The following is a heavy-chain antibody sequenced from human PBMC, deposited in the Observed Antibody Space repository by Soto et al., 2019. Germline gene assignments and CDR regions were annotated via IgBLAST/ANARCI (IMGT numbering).Heavy chain of an antibody. Sequence: ASVKVSCKASGYTFTSYGISWVRQAPGQGLEWMGWISAHNGNTNYAQKLQGRVTMTTDTSTSTAYMGLRSLRSDDTAVYYCARVDYGDYGAYYYYGMDVWGQGTTVTVSS. CDR3: ARVDYGDYGAYYYYGMDV. V-gene: IGHV1-18*04. J-gene: IGHJ6*02. CDR2: ISAHNGNT. D-gene: IGHD4-17*01. CDR1: GYTFTSYG.